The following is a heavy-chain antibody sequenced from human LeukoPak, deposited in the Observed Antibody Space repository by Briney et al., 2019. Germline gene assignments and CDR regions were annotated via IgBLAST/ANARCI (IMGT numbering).Heavy chain of an antibody. D-gene: IGHD3-16*02. CDR3: ATNGVITFGGVIVMYNWFDP. CDR2: FDPEDGET. Sequence: ASVKVSCKVSGYTLTELSMHGVRQAPGEGLEWMGGFDPEDGETIYAQKFQGRVTMTEDTSTDTAYMELSSLRSEDTAVYYCATNGVITFGGVIVMYNWFDPWGQGTLVTVSS. CDR1: GYTLTELS. V-gene: IGHV1-24*01. J-gene: IGHJ5*02.